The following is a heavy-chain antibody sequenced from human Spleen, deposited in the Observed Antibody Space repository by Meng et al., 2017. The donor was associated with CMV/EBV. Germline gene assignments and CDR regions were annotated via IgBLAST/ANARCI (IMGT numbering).Heavy chain of an antibody. Sequence: GESLRLSCAASGFTFNSYAMHWVRQAPGKGLEWAAVISSDGSNQYYAVSVKGRFTISTDNSKNTLYLQMNSLRPADTAVYYCARGRYDYYDSFGYQSNLDFWGQGTLVTVSS. CDR2: ISSDGSNQ. V-gene: IGHV3-30-3*01. CDR1: GFTFNSYA. J-gene: IGHJ4*02. CDR3: ARGRYDYYDSFGYQSNLDF. D-gene: IGHD3-22*01.